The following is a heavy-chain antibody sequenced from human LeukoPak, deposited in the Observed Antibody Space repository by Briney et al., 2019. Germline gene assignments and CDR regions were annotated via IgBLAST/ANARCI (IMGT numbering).Heavy chain of an antibody. J-gene: IGHJ4*02. CDR3: ARGVATNY. CDR1: GYTFTGYY. D-gene: IGHD1-1*01. CDR2: INPNSGST. V-gene: IGHV1-2*02. Sequence: ASVKVSCKASGYTFTGYYMHWVRQAPGQGLEWMGWINPNSGSTDYAQKFQGRVTMTRDTSISTAYMELSSLRSEDTALYYCARGVATNYWGQGTLVTVSS.